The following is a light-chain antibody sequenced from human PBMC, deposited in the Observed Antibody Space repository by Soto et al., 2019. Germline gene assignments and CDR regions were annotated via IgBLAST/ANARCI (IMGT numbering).Light chain of an antibody. CDR2: GAS. V-gene: IGKV3-20*01. Sequence: EIVMTQSPATLSVSPGERATLSCRASQTLTSTYLAWYQQKPGQAPRLLIYGASTRATGIPDRFSGSGSGTDFTLTISRLEPEDFAVYYCQQYHTSLLTFGGGTKVDIK. CDR1: QTLTSTY. CDR3: QQYHTSLLT. J-gene: IGKJ4*01.